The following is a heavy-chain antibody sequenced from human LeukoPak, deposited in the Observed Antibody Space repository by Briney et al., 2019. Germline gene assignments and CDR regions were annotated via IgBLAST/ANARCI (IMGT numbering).Heavy chain of an antibody. CDR3: AKGPIKLDP. J-gene: IGHJ5*02. Sequence: AQSLRLSCAASGFTFSSYPMSWVRQAPGQGLEWVSAISGGVVTTYYADSVKGRFTISRDNSKNTLYLQMNSLRAEDTAVYYSAKGPIKLDPWGQGTLVTVSS. CDR2: ISGGVVTT. V-gene: IGHV3-23*01. CDR1: GFTFSSYP.